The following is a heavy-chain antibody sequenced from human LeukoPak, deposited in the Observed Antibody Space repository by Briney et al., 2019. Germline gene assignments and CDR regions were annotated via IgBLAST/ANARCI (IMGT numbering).Heavy chain of an antibody. CDR3: ARDSDWFFWD. D-gene: IGHD3-9*01. Sequence: GGSLRLSCAVSGFTFNNNWMTWVRQAPGKGLEWVATIKPDGGEKYYVDSVKGRFTISRDNAKNSLFLQMNSLRVEDTAVYYCARDSDWFFWDWGLGTLVTVSS. CDR2: IKPDGGEK. CDR1: GFTFNNNW. V-gene: IGHV3-7*03. J-gene: IGHJ4*02.